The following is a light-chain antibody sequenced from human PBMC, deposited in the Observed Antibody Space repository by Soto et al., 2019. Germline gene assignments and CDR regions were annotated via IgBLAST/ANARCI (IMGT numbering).Light chain of an antibody. Sequence: DIQMTQSPSTLSASVGDRVTITCRASQRITDRLAWYQQKPGKAPKFLIYKASNLEGGVPSRFSGSGSGTEFTLTISSVPPDDFAPYDCQYSDNYSWTFGQGTKVEIK. CDR3: QYSDNYSWT. V-gene: IGKV1-5*03. CDR2: KAS. CDR1: QRITDR. J-gene: IGKJ1*01.